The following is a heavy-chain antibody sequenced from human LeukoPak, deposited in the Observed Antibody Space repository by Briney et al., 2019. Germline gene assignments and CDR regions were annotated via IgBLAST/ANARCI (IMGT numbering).Heavy chain of an antibody. CDR2: ISYDGSNK. V-gene: IGHV3-30*14. CDR1: GFTFNSYA. J-gene: IGHJ2*01. Sequence: GGSLRLSCAAFGFTFNSYAMLWVRQAPGKGLDWVAVISYDGSNKYYADSVKGRFTISRDNSKNTLYLQMNSLRAEDTAVYYCARDRPFGSGRAGDSDLWGRGTLVTVSS. D-gene: IGHD3-10*01. CDR3: ARDRPFGSGRAGDSDL.